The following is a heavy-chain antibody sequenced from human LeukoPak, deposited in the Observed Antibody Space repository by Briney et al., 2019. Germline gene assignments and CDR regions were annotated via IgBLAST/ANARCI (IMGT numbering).Heavy chain of an antibody. J-gene: IGHJ4*02. CDR2: ISGSGGST. Sequence: PGGSLTLSCAASGFTFSSYAMSWVGQAPGKGLEWVSAISGSGGSTYYADSVKGRFTISRDNSKNTLYLQMNSLRAEDTAVYYCAKEGVYDYVWGSYRYPFDYWGQGTLVTVSS. CDR1: GFTFSSYA. CDR3: AKEGVYDYVWGSYRYPFDY. D-gene: IGHD3-16*02. V-gene: IGHV3-23*01.